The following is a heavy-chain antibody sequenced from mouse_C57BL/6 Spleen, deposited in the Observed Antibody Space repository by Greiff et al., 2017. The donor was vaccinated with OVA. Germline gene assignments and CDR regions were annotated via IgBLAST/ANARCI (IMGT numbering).Heavy chain of an antibody. Sequence: QVQLQQPGAELVRPGSSVKLSCKASGYTFTSYWMHWVKQRPIQGLEWIGNIDPSDSETHYNQKFKDKATLTVDKSSSTAYMQLSSLTSEDSAVYYCAREEASDVGLDYWGQGTTLTVSS. CDR3: AREEASDVGLDY. CDR2: IDPSDSET. V-gene: IGHV1-52*01. J-gene: IGHJ2*01. CDR1: GYTFTSYW. D-gene: IGHD6-1*01.